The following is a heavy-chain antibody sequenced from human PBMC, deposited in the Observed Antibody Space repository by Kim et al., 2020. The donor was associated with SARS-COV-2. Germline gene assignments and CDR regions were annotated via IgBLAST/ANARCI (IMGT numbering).Heavy chain of an antibody. D-gene: IGHD5-18*01. CDR1: GFTFSAST. J-gene: IGHJ4*02. Sequence: GGSLRLSCAASGFTFSASTVHWVRQASGKGLEWVGHIRNKGNSYATDYAASVKGRFTISRDDSKNTAYLQMNSLKTEDTAVYYCRVVDTANVVDYWGQGSLVTVSS. CDR2: IRNKGNSYAT. V-gene: IGHV3-73*01. CDR3: RVVDTANVVDY.